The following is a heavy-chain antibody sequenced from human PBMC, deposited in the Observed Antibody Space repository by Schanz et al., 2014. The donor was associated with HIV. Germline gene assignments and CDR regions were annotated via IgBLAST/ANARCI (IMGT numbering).Heavy chain of an antibody. Sequence: QVHLQQWGAGLLKPSETLSLTCAVYGGSFSGYYWSWIRQPPGKGLEWIGEINHSGSTNYSPSLKSRCTMSGAASKRQCSLNLASVTAADTAVYYCARGVRRDGSTPDCNTGWFDPWGQGTLVTVSS. CDR1: GGSFSGYY. CDR2: INHSGST. J-gene: IGHJ5*02. D-gene: IGHD2-15*01. V-gene: IGHV4-34*02. CDR3: ARGVRRDGSTPDCNTGWFDP.